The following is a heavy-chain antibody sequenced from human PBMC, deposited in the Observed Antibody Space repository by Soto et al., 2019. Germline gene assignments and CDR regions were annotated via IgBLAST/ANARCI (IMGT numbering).Heavy chain of an antibody. CDR3: ARSSSGWSYSFDY. V-gene: IGHV3-30*03. CDR1: GFTFSSYG. Sequence: QVQLVESGGGVVQPGSSLRLSCAASGFTFSSYGMHWVRQAPGKGLEWVAVISYDGSNKYYADSVKGRFTISRDNSKNTLYLQMNSLRAEDTAVYYCARSSSGWSYSFDYWGQGTLVTVSS. CDR2: ISYDGSNK. D-gene: IGHD6-19*01. J-gene: IGHJ4*02.